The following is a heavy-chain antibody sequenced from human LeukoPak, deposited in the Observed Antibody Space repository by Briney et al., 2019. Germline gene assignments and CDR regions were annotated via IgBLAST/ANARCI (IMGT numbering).Heavy chain of an antibody. CDR1: GYTFTGYY. CDR3: ATLSGLATVFDY. D-gene: IGHD5-12*01. CDR2: INPNSGGT. Sequence: ASVKVSCKASGYTFTGYYMHWVRRAPGQGLEWMGWINPNSGGTNYAQKFQGRVTMTRDTSISTAYMELSRLRSDDTAVYYCATLSGLATVFDYWGQGTLVTVSS. J-gene: IGHJ4*02. V-gene: IGHV1-2*02.